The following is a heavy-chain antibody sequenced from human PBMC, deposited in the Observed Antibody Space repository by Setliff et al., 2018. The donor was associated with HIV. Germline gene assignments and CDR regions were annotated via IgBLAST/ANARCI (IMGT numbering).Heavy chain of an antibody. CDR3: AIRDRSFDFWTGYYQRDF. CDR2: IYYSGTT. V-gene: IGHV4-39*02. D-gene: IGHD3-3*01. J-gene: IGHJ4*02. CDR1: GGSINTNYY. Sequence: NPSETLSLTCTVSGGSINTNYYWGWVRQPPGKGLEWIGSIYYSGTTYYKSSLKSRVTISVDTSESHFSLRLSSVSAADTGVYYCAIRDRSFDFWTGYYQRDFWSQGTLVTVSS.